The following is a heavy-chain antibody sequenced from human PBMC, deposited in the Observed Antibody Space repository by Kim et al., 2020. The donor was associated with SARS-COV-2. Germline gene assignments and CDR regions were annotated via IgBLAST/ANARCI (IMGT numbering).Heavy chain of an antibody. Sequence: GESLKISCKGSGYSFTSYWIGWVRQMPGKGLEWMGIIYPGDSDTRYSPSFQGQVTISADKSISTAYLQWSSLKASDTAMYYCARLYLSRYGSGINWFDPWGQGTLVTVSS. V-gene: IGHV5-51*01. CDR2: IYPGDSDT. J-gene: IGHJ5*02. CDR1: GYSFTSYW. CDR3: ARLYLSRYGSGINWFDP. D-gene: IGHD3-10*01.